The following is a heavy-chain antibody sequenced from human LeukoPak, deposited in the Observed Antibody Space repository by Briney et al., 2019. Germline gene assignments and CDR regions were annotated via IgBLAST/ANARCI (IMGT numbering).Heavy chain of an antibody. Sequence: GGSLRLSCPASGFTFSSYEMNWVRQAPGKGLEWVANIGYSGRTIYYADSVKGRFTISRDNAKNSLYLQMNSRRVDDTAVYYCARLAVASDFDYWGQGALVTVSS. CDR3: ARLAVASDFDY. CDR2: IGYSGRTI. D-gene: IGHD6-19*01. J-gene: IGHJ4*02. CDR1: GFTFSSYE. V-gene: IGHV3-48*03.